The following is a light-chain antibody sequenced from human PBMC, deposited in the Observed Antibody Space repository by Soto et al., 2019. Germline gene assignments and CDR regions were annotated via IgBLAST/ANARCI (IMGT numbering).Light chain of an antibody. Sequence: EIVLTQSPATLSVSPGEGATLSCRASQSVSSDLAWYQHRPGQAPRLLISGSSTRATDIPDRFRGSGSGTVVTLPINSLQSEDFAVYYCQQYADWPRTFGQGTKVEIK. CDR3: QQYADWPRT. V-gene: IGKV3D-15*01. CDR2: GSS. J-gene: IGKJ1*01. CDR1: QSVSSD.